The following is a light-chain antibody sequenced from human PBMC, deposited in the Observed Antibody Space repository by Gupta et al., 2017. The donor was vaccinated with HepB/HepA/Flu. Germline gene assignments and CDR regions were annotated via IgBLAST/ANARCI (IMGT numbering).Light chain of an antibody. CDR2: KDS. J-gene: IGLJ2*01. CDR3: QSADSSGVV. Sequence: SSELTQPPSVSVSPGQTARITCSGDALPKQYVYWYQQKPGQAPVLVIYKDSERPSGIPERFSGSSSGTTVTLTISGFQAEDEADYYCQSADSSGVVFGGGTKLTVL. V-gene: IGLV3-25*03. CDR1: ALPKQY.